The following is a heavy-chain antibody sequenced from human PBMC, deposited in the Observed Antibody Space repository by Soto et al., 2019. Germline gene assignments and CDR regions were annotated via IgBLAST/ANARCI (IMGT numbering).Heavy chain of an antibody. J-gene: IGHJ4*02. Sequence: PGGSLRLSCAASGFTFSAYSMNWVRQAPGKRLEWVSFISTSSSTIYYADSVQGRFAISRDDAKNSLYLQMNSVRAEDTAVYYCARPRDCSGASCYFAFWGLGTQVTVSS. V-gene: IGHV3-48*01. CDR1: GFTFSAYS. D-gene: IGHD2-15*01. CDR3: ARPRDCSGASCYFAF. CDR2: ISTSSSTI.